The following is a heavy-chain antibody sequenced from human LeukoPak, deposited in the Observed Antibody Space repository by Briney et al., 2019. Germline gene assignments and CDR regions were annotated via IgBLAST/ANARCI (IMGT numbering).Heavy chain of an antibody. J-gene: IGHJ4*02. Sequence: PGGALRLSCAASGFTFSSYEMKWGCQAPGKGGEGGSYISSSSSTINYADSVKGRFTISRDNAKTSLYLQMNSLRAEDTAVYYCARPNYYGSGSYGFDYWGQGTLVTVSS. CDR1: GFTFSSYE. CDR2: ISSSSSTI. CDR3: ARPNYYGSGSYGFDY. V-gene: IGHV3-48*01. D-gene: IGHD3-10*01.